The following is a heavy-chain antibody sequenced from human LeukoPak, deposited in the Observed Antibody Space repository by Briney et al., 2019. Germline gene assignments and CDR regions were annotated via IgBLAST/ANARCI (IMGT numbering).Heavy chain of an antibody. CDR3: AKDGVYSSSSRSDY. D-gene: IGHD6-6*01. Sequence: GGSLRLSCAASGFTFSSYAMSWVRQAPGKGLEWVSAISGSGGSTYYADSVKGRFTISRDNSKNTLYLQMNSLRAEDTAVYYCAKDGVYSSSSRSDYWGQGTLVTVSS. CDR1: GFTFSSYA. V-gene: IGHV3-23*01. J-gene: IGHJ4*02. CDR2: ISGSGGST.